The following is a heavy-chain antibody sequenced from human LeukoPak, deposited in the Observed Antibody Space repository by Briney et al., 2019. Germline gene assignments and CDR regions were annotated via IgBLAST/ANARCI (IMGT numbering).Heavy chain of an antibody. CDR3: ARHGERITMVRGVMGYYYCGMDV. D-gene: IGHD3-10*01. Sequence: GGSLRLSCVASGFTFSSYWMSWVRQAPGKGLEWVANIKQDGSEKYYVDSVKGRFTISRDNAKNSLYLQMNSLRAEDTAVYYCARHGERITMVRGVMGYYYCGMDVWGQGTTVTVSS. CDR1: GFTFSSYW. J-gene: IGHJ6*02. CDR2: IKQDGSEK. V-gene: IGHV3-7*01.